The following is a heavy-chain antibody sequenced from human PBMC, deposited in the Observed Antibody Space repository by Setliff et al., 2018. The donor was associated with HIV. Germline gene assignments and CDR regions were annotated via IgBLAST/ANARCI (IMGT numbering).Heavy chain of an antibody. Sequence: ASVKVSCKASGGTFGIYGISWVRQAPGQGLEWMGWISAYNGNTNYAQKLQGRVTMTTDTSTSTAYMELRSLRSDDTAVFYCARVGHSSSYHYYGMDVWGQGTTVTVSS. J-gene: IGHJ6*02. D-gene: IGHD6-13*01. CDR2: ISAYNGNT. CDR3: ARVGHSSSYHYYGMDV. V-gene: IGHV1-18*01. CDR1: GGTFGIYG.